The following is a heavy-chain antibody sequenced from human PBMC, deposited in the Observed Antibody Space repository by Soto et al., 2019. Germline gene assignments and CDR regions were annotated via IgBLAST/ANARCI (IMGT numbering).Heavy chain of an antibody. V-gene: IGHV3-20*01. Sequence: PGGSLRLSCAASGFTFISYAMSWVRQAPGEGLEWVSGISWNGGSTGYADSVKGRFTISGDNAKNSLYLQMNSLRAEDTALYHCARRIAVAGTHAFDYWGQGTLVTVSS. CDR3: ARRIAVAGTHAFDY. J-gene: IGHJ4*02. CDR1: GFTFISYA. CDR2: ISWNGGST. D-gene: IGHD6-19*01.